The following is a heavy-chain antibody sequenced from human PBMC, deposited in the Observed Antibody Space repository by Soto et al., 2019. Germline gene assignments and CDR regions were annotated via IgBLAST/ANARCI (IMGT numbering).Heavy chain of an antibody. V-gene: IGHV3-23*01. D-gene: IGHD2-21*02. CDR3: AKDAVYGDGLWLAGN. CDR2: MTGSGGDI. CDR1: GFSVSRYA. J-gene: IGHJ4*02. Sequence: PGGSLRLSCAASGFSVSRYAMMWVRQPPGKGQEWVAGMTGSGGDIRYADPVKGRFTISKDNSKNTLYLQMNSLRAEDTAIYYCAKDAVYGDGLWLAGNWGQGTLVTVSS.